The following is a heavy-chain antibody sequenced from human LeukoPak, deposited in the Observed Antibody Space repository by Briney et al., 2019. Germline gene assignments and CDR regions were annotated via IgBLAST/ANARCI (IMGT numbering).Heavy chain of an antibody. V-gene: IGHV4-4*07. CDR2: ISTSGST. Sequence: SETLSLTCTVSGGSISNYYWSWIRQPAGKGLEWIGRISTSGSTNYNPSLKSRVTISVDKYRNQFSLKPSSVTAAATAVYYCARVALSGLYYFDNWGQGTLVTVSS. CDR3: ARVALSGLYYFDN. CDR1: GGSISNYY. D-gene: IGHD5/OR15-5a*01. J-gene: IGHJ4*02.